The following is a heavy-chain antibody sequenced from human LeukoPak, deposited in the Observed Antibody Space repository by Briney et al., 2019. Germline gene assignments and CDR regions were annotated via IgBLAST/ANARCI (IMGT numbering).Heavy chain of an antibody. CDR1: GGSISSSYYY. CDR3: ARLRDEGYRYRSPDY. Sequence: SETLCLTCTVSGGSISSSYYYWGWIRQPPGKGLEWIGSIYYSGSTDYNPTLKSRVTISVDTSKKQLSLKLRSVTAADTAVYYCARLRDEGYRYRSPDYWGQGTLVTVSS. V-gene: IGHV4-39*01. CDR2: IYYSGST. D-gene: IGHD5-18*01. J-gene: IGHJ4*02.